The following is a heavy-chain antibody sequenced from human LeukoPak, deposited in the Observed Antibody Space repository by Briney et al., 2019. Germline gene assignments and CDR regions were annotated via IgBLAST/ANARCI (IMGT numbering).Heavy chain of an antibody. CDR2: IYQSGDT. D-gene: IGHD3-10*01. Sequence: SETLSLTCVVSGYSISSGYYWGWIRQPPGKGLEWIGSIYQSGDTYYNPSLKSRVNLSVDTPKNQFSLKLSSVTAADTAVYYCARGIYYFDYWGQGTLVTVSS. J-gene: IGHJ4*02. V-gene: IGHV4-38-2*01. CDR1: GYSISSGYY. CDR3: ARGIYYFDY.